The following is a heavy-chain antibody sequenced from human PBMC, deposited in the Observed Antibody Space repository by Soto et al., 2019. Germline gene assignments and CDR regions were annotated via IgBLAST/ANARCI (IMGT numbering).Heavy chain of an antibody. CDR3: AKDSSLTIFGVVNYYYYGMDV. CDR1: GFTFSSYG. V-gene: IGHV3-30*18. CDR2: ISYDGSNK. Sequence: GGSLRLSCAASGFTFSSYGMHWVRQAPGKGLEWVAVISYDGSNKYYADSVKGRFTISRDNSKNTLYLQMNSLRAEDTAVYYCAKDSSLTIFGVVNYYYYGMDVWGQGTTVTVSS. D-gene: IGHD3-3*01. J-gene: IGHJ6*02.